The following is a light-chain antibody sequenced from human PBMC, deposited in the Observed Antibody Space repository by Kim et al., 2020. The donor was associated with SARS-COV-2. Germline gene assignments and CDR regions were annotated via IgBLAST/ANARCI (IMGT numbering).Light chain of an antibody. CDR2: ENN. J-gene: IGLJ3*02. Sequence: KTVIISCTGSSGRIANNYVQWYQQCPGSAPTIVIYENNQRPSGVPDRFSGSIDSSSNSASLTISGLKTEDEADYYCQSYDSDNQGVFGGGTQLTVL. CDR3: QSYDSDNQGV. CDR1: SGRIANNY. V-gene: IGLV6-57*02.